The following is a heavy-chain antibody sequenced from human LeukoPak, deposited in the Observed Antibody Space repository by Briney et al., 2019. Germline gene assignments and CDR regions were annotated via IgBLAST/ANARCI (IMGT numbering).Heavy chain of an antibody. CDR1: GGSISSSSYY. V-gene: IGHV4-39*07. Sequence: PSETLSLTCTVSGGSISSSSYYWGWIRQPPGKGLEWIGSIYYSGSTYYNPSLKSRVTISVDTSKNQFSLKLSSVTAADTAVYYCARDRELAYWGQGTLVTVSS. J-gene: IGHJ4*02. CDR3: ARDRELAY. CDR2: IYYSGST. D-gene: IGHD1-1*01.